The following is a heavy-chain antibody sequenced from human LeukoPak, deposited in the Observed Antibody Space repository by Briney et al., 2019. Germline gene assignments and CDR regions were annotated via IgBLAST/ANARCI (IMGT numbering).Heavy chain of an antibody. CDR2: TSYDGKNI. Sequence: GRSLRLSCAASGFIFTHHAIHWVRQGPGKGLEWLGVTSYDGKNIHYSASAKGRFTIFRDNSKNTVYLQVNNVRPEDTAIYFCARDEYNNYGSGGWFDPWAQGTLVTVSS. D-gene: IGHD3-10*01. CDR1: GFIFTHHA. J-gene: IGHJ5*02. V-gene: IGHV3-30*01. CDR3: ARDEYNNYGSGGWFDP.